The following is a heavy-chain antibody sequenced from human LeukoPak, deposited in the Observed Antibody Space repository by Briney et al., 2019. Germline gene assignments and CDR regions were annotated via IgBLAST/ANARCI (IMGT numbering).Heavy chain of an antibody. CDR2: INSDGSST. CDR3: ARGGKDTGIRPFTYYGMDV. V-gene: IGHV3-74*01. CDR1: GFTFSSYA. J-gene: IGHJ6*02. Sequence: PGRSLRLSCAASGFTFSSYAMHWVRQAPGKGLVWVSRINSDGSSTSYADSVKGRLTISRDNAKNTLYLQMNSLRAEDTAVYYCARGGKDTGIRPFTYYGMDVWGQGTTVTVSS. D-gene: IGHD5-18*01.